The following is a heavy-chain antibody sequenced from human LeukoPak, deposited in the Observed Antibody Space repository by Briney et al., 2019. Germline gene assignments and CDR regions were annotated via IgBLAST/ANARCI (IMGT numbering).Heavy chain of an antibody. CDR3: ARDQEGFDY. V-gene: IGHV1-46*01. J-gene: IGHJ4*02. CDR1: GYTFTSYY. CDR2: INPSGGST. Sequence: GASVKVSCKASGYTFTSYYMHWVRQAPGQGLEWMGTINPSGGSTSYAQKFQGRVTVTRDTSTSTVHMELSGLRSEDTAVYYCARDQEGFDYWGQGTLVTVSS.